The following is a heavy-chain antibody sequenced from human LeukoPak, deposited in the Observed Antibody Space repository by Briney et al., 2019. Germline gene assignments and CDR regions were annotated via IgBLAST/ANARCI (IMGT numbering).Heavy chain of an antibody. Sequence: PGGSLRLSCAASGFTFSPVWMHWVRQAPGKGLMWVSHIINDGSYTTYADSVKGRFTISRDNAKNTVYLQMNSLRAEDTAVYYCAREMATMGEAFDIWGQGTMVTVSS. D-gene: IGHD5-24*01. J-gene: IGHJ3*02. CDR3: AREMATMGEAFDI. V-gene: IGHV3-74*01. CDR1: GFTFSPVW. CDR2: IINDGSYT.